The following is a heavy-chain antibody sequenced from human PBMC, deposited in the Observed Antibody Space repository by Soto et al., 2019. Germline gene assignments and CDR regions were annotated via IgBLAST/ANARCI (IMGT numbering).Heavy chain of an antibody. J-gene: IGHJ6*02. D-gene: IGHD6-13*01. CDR2: IIPIFGTA. CDR1: GGTFISCS. CDR3: AREINASSRWYDYYYGMDV. Sequence: ASVKVACKASGGTFISCSISWVRQGPGQGLEWMGGIIPIFGTANYAQKFQGRVTITADESTSTAYMELSSLRSEDTAVYYCAREINASSRWYDYYYGMDVWGQGTTVTV. V-gene: IGHV1-69*13.